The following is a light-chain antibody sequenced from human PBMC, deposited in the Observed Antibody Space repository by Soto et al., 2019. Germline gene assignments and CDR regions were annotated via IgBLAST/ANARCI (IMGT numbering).Light chain of an antibody. J-gene: IGLJ3*02. Sequence: QSALTQPRSVSGSPGQSVTISCTGTSSDVGGYNYDSWYQQHPSKAPKLMIYDVSKRLSGVPDRFSGSKSGNTASLTISGLQGEDEADFYCCSYAGTYTRVFGGGTNVTVL. CDR3: CSYAGTYTRV. CDR1: SSDVGGYNY. CDR2: DVS. V-gene: IGLV2-11*01.